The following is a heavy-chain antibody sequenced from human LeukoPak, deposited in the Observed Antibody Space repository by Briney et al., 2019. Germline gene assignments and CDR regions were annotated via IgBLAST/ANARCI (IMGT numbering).Heavy chain of an antibody. J-gene: IGHJ3*02. CDR1: GGSISSSSYY. V-gene: IGHV4-39*07. CDR2: IYHSGST. Sequence: SETLSLTCTVSGGSISSSSYYWGWIRQPPGKGLEWIGSIYHSGSTNYNPSLKSRVTISVDTSKNQFSLKLSSVTAADTAVYYCARSVPAWDAFDIWGQGTMVTVSS. CDR3: ARSVPAWDAFDI. D-gene: IGHD2-2*01.